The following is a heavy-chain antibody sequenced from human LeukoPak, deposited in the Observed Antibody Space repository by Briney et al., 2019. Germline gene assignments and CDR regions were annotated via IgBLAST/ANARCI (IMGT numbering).Heavy chain of an antibody. Sequence: GASVKVSRKASGYTFTSYDINWVRQAPGQGLEWMGWVNPKSGNTGYKQKFQARVTITRNTSISTAYMELSSLRSEDTAVYYCARGSQDDAFDIWGQGTMVTVSS. CDR1: GYTFTSYD. CDR3: ARGSQDDAFDI. V-gene: IGHV1-8*03. CDR2: VNPKSGNT. J-gene: IGHJ3*02.